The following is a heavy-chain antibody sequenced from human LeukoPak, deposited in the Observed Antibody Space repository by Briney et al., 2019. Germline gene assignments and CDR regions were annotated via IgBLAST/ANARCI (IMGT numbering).Heavy chain of an antibody. CDR1: GGSISSYY. J-gene: IGHJ4*02. Sequence: SETLSLTCTVSGGSISSYYWSWIRQPPGKGLEWIGYIYYSGSTNYNPSLKSRVTISVDTSKNQFSLKLSSVTAADTAVYYCARVSDYDILTGYLYYFDYWGQGTLVTVSS. CDR2: IYYSGST. CDR3: ARVSDYDILTGYLYYFDY. V-gene: IGHV4-59*01. D-gene: IGHD3-9*01.